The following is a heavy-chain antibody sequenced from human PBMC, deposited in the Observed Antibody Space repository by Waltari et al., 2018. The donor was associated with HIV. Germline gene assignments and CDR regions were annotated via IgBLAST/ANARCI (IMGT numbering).Heavy chain of an antibody. D-gene: IGHD1-26*01. CDR2: IYLNDGR. CDR1: GFSLSTTGVG. J-gene: IGHJ3*02. V-gene: IGHV2-5*01. CDR3: AHIHGYYYNAEVGAFDT. Sequence: QITLKESGPTLVKPTQTLTLTCTFSGFSLSTTGVGVGWISQPPGKALEWLAVIYLNDGRRYSPSLRNRLIITKDTSKNQVVLTMTDMDPVDTATYFCAHIHGYYYNAEVGAFDTWGQGTMVTVSS.